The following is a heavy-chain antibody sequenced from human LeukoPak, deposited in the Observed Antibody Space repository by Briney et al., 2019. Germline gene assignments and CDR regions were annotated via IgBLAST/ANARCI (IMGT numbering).Heavy chain of an antibody. CDR3: ARAASGYHFDS. D-gene: IGHD3-22*01. CDR2: IYYSGST. V-gene: IGHV4-39*01. Sequence: PSETLSLTCTVSGGSISSSSYYWGWIRQPPGKGLEWIGSIYYSGSTYYNPSLKSRVTISVDTSKNQFSLKLSSVTAADTAVYYCARAASGYHFDSWGQGTLVTVSS. J-gene: IGHJ4*02. CDR1: GGSISSSSYY.